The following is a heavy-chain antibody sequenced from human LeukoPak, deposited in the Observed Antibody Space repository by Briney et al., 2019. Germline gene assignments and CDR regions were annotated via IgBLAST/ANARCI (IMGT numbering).Heavy chain of an antibody. J-gene: IGHJ4*02. V-gene: IGHV1-8*01. Sequence: ASVTVSCKASGYTFTSYDISWVRQAPGPGLEWMGWMNPNSGNTGYAQKFQGRVTMTRSTSISTAYMELSSLRSEDTAVYYCARTFSCSGGSCYSPFDYWGQGTLVTVSS. CDR2: MNPNSGNT. D-gene: IGHD2-15*01. CDR1: GYTFTSYD. CDR3: ARTFSCSGGSCYSPFDY.